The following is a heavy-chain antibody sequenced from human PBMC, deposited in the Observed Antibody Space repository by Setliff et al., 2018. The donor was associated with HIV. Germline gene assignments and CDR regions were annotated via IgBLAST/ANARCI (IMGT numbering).Heavy chain of an antibody. D-gene: IGHD1-26*01. Sequence: SVKVSCKASGGTFSSYAISWVRQAPGQGLEWMGGIIPIFGTANYAQKFQGRVTITADESTNTAYMELSSLRSEDTAVYYCARGSYGEGATDYWGLGTLVTVSS. CDR1: GGTFSSYA. CDR3: ARGSYGEGATDY. J-gene: IGHJ4*02. CDR2: IIPIFGTA. V-gene: IGHV1-69*13.